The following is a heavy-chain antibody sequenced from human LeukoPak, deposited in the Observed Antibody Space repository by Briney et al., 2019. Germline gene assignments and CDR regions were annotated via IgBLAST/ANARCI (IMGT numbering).Heavy chain of an antibody. J-gene: IGHJ4*02. CDR2: VSSSSSYI. V-gene: IGHV3-21*01. CDR1: GFTFSSYS. Sequence: GGSLRLSCAASGFTFSSYSMNWVRQAPGKGLEWVSSVSSSSSYIYYADSVKGRFTISRDNAKNSLYLQMNSLRAEDTAVYYCARPYRRATDYFDYWGQGTLVTVSS. CDR3: ARPYRRATDYFDY. D-gene: IGHD1-26*01.